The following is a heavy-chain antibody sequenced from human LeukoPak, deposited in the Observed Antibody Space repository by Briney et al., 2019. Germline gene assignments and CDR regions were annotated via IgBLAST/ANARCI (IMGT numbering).Heavy chain of an antibody. J-gene: IGHJ4*02. CDR1: GFTFSSYG. CDR3: GSVFDY. Sequence: GRSLRLSCAASGFTFSSYGMHWVRQAPGKGLEWVAVISYDGSNKYYADSVKGRFTISRGNSKNTLYLQMNSLRAEDTAVYYCGSVFDYWGQGALVTVSS. V-gene: IGHV3-30*03. CDR2: ISYDGSNK.